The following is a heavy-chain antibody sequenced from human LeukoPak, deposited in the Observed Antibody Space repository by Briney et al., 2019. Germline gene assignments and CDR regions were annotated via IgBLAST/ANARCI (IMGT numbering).Heavy chain of an antibody. CDR3: ARPYGSGSYFDY. CDR2: ISYSGST. CDR1: GGSISSSSYY. D-gene: IGHD3-10*01. Sequence: SETLSLTCTVSGGSISSSSYYWGWIRQPPGKGLEWIGSISYSGSTYYNPSLKSRVTISVDTSKNQFSLKLSSVTAADTAVYYCARPYGSGSYFDYWGQGTLVTVSS. J-gene: IGHJ4*02. V-gene: IGHV4-39*01.